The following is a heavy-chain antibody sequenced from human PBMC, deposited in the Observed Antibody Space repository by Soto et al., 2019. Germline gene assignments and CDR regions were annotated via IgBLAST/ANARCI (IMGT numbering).Heavy chain of an antibody. D-gene: IGHD3-22*01. J-gene: IGHJ4*02. V-gene: IGHV4-59*08. CDR1: GDSIRSSY. CDR2: IYYSGST. CDR3: ARHGMDYYDSSGYYYSPYYFDY. Sequence: SETLSLTCSVSGDSIRSSYWSWIRQPPGKGLEWIGYIYYSGSTNYNPSLKSRVTISVDTSKNQFSLKVSSVTAADTAVYYCARHGMDYYDSSGYYYSPYYFDYWGQGTLVTVSS.